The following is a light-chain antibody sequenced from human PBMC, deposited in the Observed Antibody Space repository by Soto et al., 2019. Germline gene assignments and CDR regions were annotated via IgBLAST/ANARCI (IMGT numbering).Light chain of an antibody. V-gene: IGKV3-15*01. CDR3: QQYNNWPPWT. CDR2: DAS. J-gene: IGKJ1*01. Sequence: IVMTQSPATLSVSPGERATLSCRASQGVSRNLAWYQQKPGQAPRLLIYDASTRATGIPARFGGSGAGTEFTLTIRSLQSEDFAIYYCQQYNNWPPWTFGQGTKVDIK. CDR1: QGVSRN.